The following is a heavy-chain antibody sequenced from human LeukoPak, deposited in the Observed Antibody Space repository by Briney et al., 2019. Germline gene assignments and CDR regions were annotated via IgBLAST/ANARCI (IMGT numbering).Heavy chain of an antibody. Sequence: SETLSLTCTVSGGSISSYSWSWIRQPPGKGLEWIGYIYYSGSTNYNPSLKSRVTISIDTSKKQFSLKLSSVTAADTAVYYCARASIPNYYYYYMDVWGKGTTVT. V-gene: IGHV4-59*01. CDR1: GGSISSYS. CDR2: IYYSGST. J-gene: IGHJ6*03. CDR3: ARASIPNYYYYYMDV.